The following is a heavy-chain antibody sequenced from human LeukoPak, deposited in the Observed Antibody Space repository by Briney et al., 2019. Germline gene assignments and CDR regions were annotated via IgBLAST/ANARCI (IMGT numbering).Heavy chain of an antibody. CDR2: INPNSGGT. Sequence: ASVKVSCKAPGYTFTGYYMHWVRQAPGQGLEWMGWINPNSGGTSYAQKFQGRVTMTRDTSLITAYMELSRLRSDDTAVYYCARGFYDSSDDAFDIWCQGTMVTVSS. CDR3: ARGFYDSSDDAFDI. V-gene: IGHV1-2*02. D-gene: IGHD3-22*01. CDR1: GYTFTGYY. J-gene: IGHJ3*02.